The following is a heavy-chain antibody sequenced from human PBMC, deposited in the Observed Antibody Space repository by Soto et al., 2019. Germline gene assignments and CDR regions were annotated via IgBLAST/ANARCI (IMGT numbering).Heavy chain of an antibody. V-gene: IGHV4-39*01. D-gene: IGHD6-13*01. CDR1: GGSISSSSYY. CDR2: IYYSGST. Sequence: PSETLSLTCTVSGGSISSSSYYWGWIRQPPGKGLEWIGSIYYSGSTYYNPSLKSRVTISVDTSKNQFSLKLSSVTAADTAVYYCATRYSSSWSSYHFDYWGQGTLVTV. J-gene: IGHJ4*02. CDR3: ATRYSSSWSSYHFDY.